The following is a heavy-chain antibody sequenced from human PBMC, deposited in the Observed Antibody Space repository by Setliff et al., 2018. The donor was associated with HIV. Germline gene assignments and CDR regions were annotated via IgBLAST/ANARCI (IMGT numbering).Heavy chain of an antibody. J-gene: IGHJ4*02. D-gene: IGHD3-22*01. CDR3: TTVPGDSSGYSYDY. Sequence: PGGSLRLSCAASGFTFINAWMSWVRQSPGKGLEWVARITSGPGGGTPNYAAPVKGRFTISRDDSRNMVNLQMDSLQAEDTGVYYCTTVPGDSSGYSYDYWGQGTLVTVSS. CDR1: GFTFINAW. CDR2: ITSGPGGGTP. V-gene: IGHV3-15*01.